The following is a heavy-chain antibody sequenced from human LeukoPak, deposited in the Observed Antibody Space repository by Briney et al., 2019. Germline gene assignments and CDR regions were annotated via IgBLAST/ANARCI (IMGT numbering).Heavy chain of an antibody. D-gene: IGHD3-3*01. V-gene: IGHV3-30*18. CDR2: ISYDGSNK. Sequence: GGSLRLSCAASGFTFSSYGMHWVRQAPGKGLEWVAVISYDGSNKYYADSVKGRFTISRDNSKNTLYLQMNSLRAEDTAVYYCAKGEYYDFWSGYYYSDPLDYWGQGTLVTVSS. J-gene: IGHJ4*02. CDR3: AKGEYYDFWSGYYYSDPLDY. CDR1: GFTFSSYG.